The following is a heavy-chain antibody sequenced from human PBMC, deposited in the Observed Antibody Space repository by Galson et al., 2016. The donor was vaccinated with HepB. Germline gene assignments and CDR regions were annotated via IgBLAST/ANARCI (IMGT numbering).Heavy chain of an antibody. D-gene: IGHD5-18*01. CDR1: GGTFNSYG. Sequence: SVKVSCKASGGTFNSYGFFWVRQAPGQGLEWMGGIIPIFGSTYYAQKFQGRVTITADESTSTVYMALSSLRYDDTAVYHCARGSGYSYGRLEAWGQGSLVTVSS. V-gene: IGHV1-69*13. J-gene: IGHJ5*02. CDR3: ARGSGYSYGRLEA. CDR2: IIPIFGST.